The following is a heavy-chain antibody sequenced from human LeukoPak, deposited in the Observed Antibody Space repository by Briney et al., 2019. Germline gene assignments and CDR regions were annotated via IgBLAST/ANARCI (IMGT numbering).Heavy chain of an antibody. CDR3: ARERGLWPIDY. J-gene: IGHJ4*02. D-gene: IGHD3-10*01. V-gene: IGHV4-34*01. CDR1: GGSFSGYY. Sequence: SETLSLTCAVYGGSFSGYYWSWIRQPPGKGLEWIGEINHSGSTNYNPSLKSRVTISVDASKNQFSLKLSSVTAADTAVYYCARERGLWPIDYWGQGTLVTVS. CDR2: INHSGST.